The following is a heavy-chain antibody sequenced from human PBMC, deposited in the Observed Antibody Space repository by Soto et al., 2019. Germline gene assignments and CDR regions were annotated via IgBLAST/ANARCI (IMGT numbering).Heavy chain of an antibody. CDR2: TWYDGSNK. V-gene: IGHV3-33*01. CDR3: ARRRYGDYGMDV. D-gene: IGHD4-17*01. J-gene: IGHJ6*02. CDR1: GFIFSSYG. Sequence: PGGSLRLSCAASGFIFSSYGMHWVRQAPGKGLEWVAVTWYDGSNKYYGDSVKGRFTISRDNSKNTLYLQMNSLRAEDTAVYYCARRRYGDYGMDVWGQGTTVTVSS.